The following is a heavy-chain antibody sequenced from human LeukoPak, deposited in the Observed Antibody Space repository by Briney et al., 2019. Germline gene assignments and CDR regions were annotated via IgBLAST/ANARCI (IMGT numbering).Heavy chain of an antibody. CDR2: INRDGSIT. V-gene: IGHV3-74*01. J-gene: IGHJ4*02. CDR1: GFTFSSYW. Sequence: SGESLRLSCAAAGFTFSSYWMHWVRQAPGKGLVWVSRINRDGSITTYADSVKGRFTISRDNTKNTLYLQMNSLRAEDTAVYYCARAFPPLRTSAAGDFWGQGTLVTVSS. D-gene: IGHD6-25*01. CDR3: ARAFPPLRTSAAGDF.